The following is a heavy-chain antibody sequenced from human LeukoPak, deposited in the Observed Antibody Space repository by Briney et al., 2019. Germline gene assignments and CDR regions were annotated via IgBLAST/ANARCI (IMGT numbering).Heavy chain of an antibody. V-gene: IGHV4-4*07. CDR3: ARGGTDDFWSGYYLAEYFQH. J-gene: IGHJ1*01. Sequence: SETLSLTCSVSGGSITSYYWSWIRQSAGKGPEWIGRISTSGTTVYNPSLKSRATVSVDTSKNQFSLSLNSVTAADTAVYYCARGGTDDFWSGYYLAEYFQHWGQGTLVTVSS. D-gene: IGHD3-3*01. CDR1: GGSITSYY. CDR2: ISTSGTT.